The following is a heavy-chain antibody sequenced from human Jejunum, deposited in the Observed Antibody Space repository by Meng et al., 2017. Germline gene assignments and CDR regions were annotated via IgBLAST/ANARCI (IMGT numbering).Heavy chain of an antibody. V-gene: IGHV3-49*04. Sequence: GGSLRLSCTASGFTFGDYAMSWVRQAPGKGLEWVGFIRSKAYGGTTEYAASVKGRFTISRDDSKSIAYLQINSLETEDTAVYCCTRGDYYDSTGPFDYWGQGTLVTVSS. D-gene: IGHD3-22*01. CDR3: TRGDYYDSTGPFDY. CDR1: GFTFGDYA. J-gene: IGHJ4*02. CDR2: IRSKAYGGTT.